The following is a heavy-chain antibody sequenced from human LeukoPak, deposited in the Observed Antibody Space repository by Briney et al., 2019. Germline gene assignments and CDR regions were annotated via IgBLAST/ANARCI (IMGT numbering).Heavy chain of an antibody. J-gene: IGHJ5*02. V-gene: IGHV3-7*01. CDR3: ARHTGYYDFWSGYYLT. D-gene: IGHD3-3*01. CDR2: IKQDGSEK. CDR1: GFTFSSYW. Sequence: PGGSLRLSCAASGFTFSSYWMSWVRQAPGKGLEWVANIKQDGSEKYYVDSVKGRFTISRDNAKNSLYLQMNSLRAEDTAVYYCARHTGYYDFWSGYYLTWGQGTLVTVSS.